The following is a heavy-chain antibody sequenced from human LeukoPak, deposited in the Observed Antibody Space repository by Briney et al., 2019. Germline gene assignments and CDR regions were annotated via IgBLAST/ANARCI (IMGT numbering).Heavy chain of an antibody. CDR3: ARGGTTVTTYYFDY. V-gene: IGHV1-2*06. CDR2: INPYSGGT. Sequence: ASVKVSCKASGYTFTGYYMHWVRQAPGQGLEWMGRINPYSGGTNYAQKFQGRVTMTRDTSISTAYMELSRLRSDDTAVYYCARGGTTVTTYYFDYWGQGTLVTVSS. D-gene: IGHD4-17*01. J-gene: IGHJ4*02. CDR1: GYTFTGYY.